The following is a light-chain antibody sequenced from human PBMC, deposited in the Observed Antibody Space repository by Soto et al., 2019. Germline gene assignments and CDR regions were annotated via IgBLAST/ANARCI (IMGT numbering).Light chain of an antibody. CDR2: DAS. CDR1: QDINNY. CDR3: QQYDRLPFT. V-gene: IGKV1-33*01. Sequence: DIQMTQSPSSLSASVGDRVTITCQASQDINNYLNWYQQKPGKAPKLLIYDASTLETGFPSRFSGSGSGTDFTFTISSLQPEDIATYYCQQYDRLPFTFGQGTKLEI. J-gene: IGKJ2*01.